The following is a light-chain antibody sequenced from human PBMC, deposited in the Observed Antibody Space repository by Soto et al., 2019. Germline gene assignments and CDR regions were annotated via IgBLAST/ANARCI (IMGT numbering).Light chain of an antibody. CDR3: QQSYSTPKT. CDR1: QSVGRY. J-gene: IGKJ1*01. CDR2: AAS. V-gene: IGKV1-39*01. Sequence: DIQMTQSPSSLSASVGDGVTITCRASQSVGRYLNWYQQKPGKAPKLLIYAASSLQGGVPSRFSGSGSGTDFTLTISSLQPEDFATYYCQQSYSTPKTFGQGTKVDIK.